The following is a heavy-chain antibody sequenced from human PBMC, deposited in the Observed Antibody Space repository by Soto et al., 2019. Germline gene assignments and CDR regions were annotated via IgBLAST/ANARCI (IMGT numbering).Heavy chain of an antibody. J-gene: IGHJ5*02. CDR2: INHSGST. CDR3: ARKAATSYSWFVP. CDR1: GGSFSGYY. Sequence: SETLSLTCAVYGGSFSGYYWSWIRQPPGKGLEWIGEINHSGSTNYNPSLKSRVTISVDTSKNQFSLKLSSVTAADTAVYYCARKAATSYSWFVPWGQGTLVTLSS. D-gene: IGHD2-15*01. V-gene: IGHV4-34*01.